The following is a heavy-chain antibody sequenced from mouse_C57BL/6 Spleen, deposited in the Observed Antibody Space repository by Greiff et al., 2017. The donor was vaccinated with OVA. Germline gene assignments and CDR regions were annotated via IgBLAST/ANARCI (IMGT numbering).Heavy chain of an antibody. V-gene: IGHV3-6*01. J-gene: IGHJ3*01. D-gene: IGHD2-4*01. Sequence: EVKLQESGPGLVKPSQSLSLTCSVTGYSITSGYYWNWIRQFPGNKLEWMGYISYDGSNNYNPSLKNRISITRDTSKNQFFLKLNSVTTEDTATYYCARGGDYRFAYWGQGTLVTVSA. CDR3: ARGGDYRFAY. CDR1: GYSITSGYY. CDR2: ISYDGSN.